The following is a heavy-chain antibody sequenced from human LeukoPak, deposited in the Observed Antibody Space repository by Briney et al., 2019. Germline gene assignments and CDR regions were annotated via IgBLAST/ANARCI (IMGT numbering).Heavy chain of an antibody. D-gene: IGHD6-6*01. CDR2: TYYRSKWYN. V-gene: IGHV6-1*01. J-gene: IGHJ6*03. Sequence: SQTLSLTCAISGDSVSSNSAAWNWIRQSPSRGLEWLGRTYYRSKWYNDYAVSVKSRITINPDTSKNQFSLQLNSVTPEDTAVYYCARTSSSSGGSNYYYYYMDVWGKGTTVTVSS. CDR3: ARTSSSSGGSNYYYYYMDV. CDR1: GDSVSSNSAA.